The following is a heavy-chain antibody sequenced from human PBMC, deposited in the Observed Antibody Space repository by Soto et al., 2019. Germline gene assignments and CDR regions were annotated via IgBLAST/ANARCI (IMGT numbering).Heavy chain of an antibody. CDR3: ARTYYGSGSYPGY. CDR2: ISGSGGST. CDR1: GFTFSIYA. J-gene: IGHJ4*02. D-gene: IGHD3-10*01. V-gene: IGHV3-23*01. Sequence: PGGSLRLSCAASGFTFSIYAMSWFRQAPGKGLEWVSAISGSGGSTYYADSVKGRFTISRDNSKNTLYLQMNSLRAEDTAVYYCARTYYGSGSYPGYWGQGTLVTVSS.